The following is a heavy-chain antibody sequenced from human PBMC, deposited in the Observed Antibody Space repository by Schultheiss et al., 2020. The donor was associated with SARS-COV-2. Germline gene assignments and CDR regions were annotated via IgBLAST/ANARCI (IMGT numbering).Heavy chain of an antibody. V-gene: IGHV3-11*01. CDR1: GFTFSDYY. CDR3: AREGLAAAGATYDDAFDI. J-gene: IGHJ3*02. CDR2: ISSSGSTI. D-gene: IGHD6-13*01. Sequence: GASLKISCAASGFTFSDYYMSWIRQAPGKGLEWVSYISSSGSTIYYADSVKGRFTISRDNAKNSLYLQMNSLRAEDTAVYYCAREGLAAAGATYDDAFDIWGQGTMVTVSS.